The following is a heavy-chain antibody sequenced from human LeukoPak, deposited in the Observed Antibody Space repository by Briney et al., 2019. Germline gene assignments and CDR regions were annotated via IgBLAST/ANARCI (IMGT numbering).Heavy chain of an antibody. Sequence: PSETLSLTCTVSGGSFSSYYWSWIRQPPGKGLEWIGYIYYSGSTNYNPSLKSRVTISVDTSKNQFSLKLSSVTAADTAVYYCARGPDCSSTSCVLSNWFDPWGQGTLVTVSS. V-gene: IGHV4-59*01. J-gene: IGHJ5*02. CDR1: GGSFSSYY. CDR2: IYYSGST. D-gene: IGHD2-2*01. CDR3: ARGPDCSSTSCVLSNWFDP.